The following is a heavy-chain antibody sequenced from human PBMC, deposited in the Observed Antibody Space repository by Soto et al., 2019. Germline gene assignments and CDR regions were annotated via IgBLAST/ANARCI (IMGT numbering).Heavy chain of an antibody. CDR2: INHSGST. D-gene: IGHD3-3*01. J-gene: IGHJ6*02. CDR1: GGSFSGYY. CDR3: ARMGLYDFWSGYYDYGMDV. Sequence: SETLSLTCAVYGGSFSGYYWSWIRQPPGKGLEWIGEINHSGSTNYNPSLKSRVTISVDTSKNQFSLKLSSVTAADTAVYYCARMGLYDFWSGYYDYGMDVWGQGTTVTVSS. V-gene: IGHV4-34*01.